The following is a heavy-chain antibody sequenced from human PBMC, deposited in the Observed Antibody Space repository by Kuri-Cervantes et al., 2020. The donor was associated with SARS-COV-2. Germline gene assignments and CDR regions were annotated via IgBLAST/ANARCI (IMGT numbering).Heavy chain of an antibody. J-gene: IGHJ3*02. D-gene: IGHD1-26*01. CDR2: ISYDGSNK. V-gene: IGHV3-30-3*01. Sequence: GESLKISCAASGFTFSSYAMHWVRQAPGKGLEWVAVISYDGSNKYYADSVKGRFTISRDNSKNTLYLQMNSLRAEDTAVYYCARVTVGATWLGDAFDIWGQGTTVTVSS. CDR1: GFTFSSYA. CDR3: ARVTVGATWLGDAFDI.